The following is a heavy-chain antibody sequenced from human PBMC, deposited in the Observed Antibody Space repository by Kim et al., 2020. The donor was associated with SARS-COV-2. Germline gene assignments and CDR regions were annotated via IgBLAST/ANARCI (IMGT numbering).Heavy chain of an antibody. D-gene: IGHD2-15*01. Sequence: ASVKVSCKASGYTFTSNGFSWVRQAPGQGLEWMGWISVYNGKTKYAQKFQGRVTMTTDTSTSTAYMELRGLRSDDTAVYYCARDLQRYCIGATCWGSDYW. J-gene: IGHJ4*01. CDR1: GYTFTSNG. V-gene: IGHV1-18*01. CDR2: ISVYNGKT. CDR3: ARDLQRYCIGATCWGSDY.